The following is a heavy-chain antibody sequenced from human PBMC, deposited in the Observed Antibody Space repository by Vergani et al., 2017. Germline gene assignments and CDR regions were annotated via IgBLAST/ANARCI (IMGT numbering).Heavy chain of an antibody. CDR1: GFTFSGSV. V-gene: IGHV3-73*02. CDR2: IRSKANSYAT. CDR3: FLVSGSYGMDV. D-gene: IGHD2/OR15-2a*01. J-gene: IGHJ6*02. Sequence: EVQLVESGGGLVQLGGSLKPPCASSGFTFSGSVMHWVRQASGKGLEWVGRIRSKANSYATAYAASVKGRFTISRDDSKNTAYLQMNSLKTEDTAVYYCFLVSGSYGMDVWGQGTTVTVSS.